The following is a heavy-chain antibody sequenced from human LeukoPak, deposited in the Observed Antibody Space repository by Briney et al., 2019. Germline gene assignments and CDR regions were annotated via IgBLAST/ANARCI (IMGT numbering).Heavy chain of an antibody. CDR1: GFTFTSYS. CDR3: AKSRRDYGDFYFDY. D-gene: IGHD4-17*01. CDR2: ISGSGGST. V-gene: IGHV3-23*01. J-gene: IGHJ4*02. Sequence: GGSLRLSCAASGFTFTSYSMNWVRQAPGKGLEWVSAISGSGGSTYYADSVKGRFTISRDNSKNTLYLQMNSLRAENTAVYYCAKSRRDYGDFYFDYWGQGTLVTVSS.